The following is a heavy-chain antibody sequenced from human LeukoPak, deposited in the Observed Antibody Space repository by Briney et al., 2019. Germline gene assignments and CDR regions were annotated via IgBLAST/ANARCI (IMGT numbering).Heavy chain of an antibody. Sequence: GGSLRLSCAASGFTFSSYGMHWVRQAPGKGLEWVAFIRSDGDYKYYADSVKGRFTISRDNSKNTLYVQMNSLRAEDTAVYYCAKQFLWFGELSHFDYWGQGTLVTVSS. D-gene: IGHD3-10*01. CDR1: GFTFSSYG. CDR3: AKQFLWFGELSHFDY. CDR2: IRSDGDYK. J-gene: IGHJ4*02. V-gene: IGHV3-30*02.